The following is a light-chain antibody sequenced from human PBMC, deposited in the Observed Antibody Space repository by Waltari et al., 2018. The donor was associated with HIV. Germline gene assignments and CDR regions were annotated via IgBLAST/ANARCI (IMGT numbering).Light chain of an antibody. CDR3: STHTADDTLA. Sequence: QSALTQPASVSGSPGPSVTISCPGTTSDFGPYNFVSCYQQHPGNVPKVLIYQSTSRPSGVPHRFSASRSGNTASLTISGLQAEDEAVYYCSTHTADDTLAFGGGTKLTVL. V-gene: IGLV2-14*03. J-gene: IGLJ3*02. CDR1: TSDFGPYNF. CDR2: QST.